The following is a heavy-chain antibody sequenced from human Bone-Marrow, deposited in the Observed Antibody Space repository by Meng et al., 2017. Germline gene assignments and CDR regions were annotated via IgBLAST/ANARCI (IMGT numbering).Heavy chain of an antibody. J-gene: IGHJ6*02. CDR3: ARGKGVFDDFWRGFRGMDV. V-gene: IGHV3-48*03. CDR2: ISSSGYTI. D-gene: IGHD3-3*01. Sequence: GESLKISCAASGFSFTTHEATWVRQAPGKGLEWIADISSSGYTIYYADSVKGRFTISRDNAKNTLYLQMNSLRAEDTAVYYCARGKGVFDDFWRGFRGMDVWGQGTTVTVSS. CDR1: GFSFTTHE.